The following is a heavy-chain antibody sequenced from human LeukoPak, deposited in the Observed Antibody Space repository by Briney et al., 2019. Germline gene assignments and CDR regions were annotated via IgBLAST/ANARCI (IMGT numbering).Heavy chain of an antibody. Sequence: PSETLSLTCAVYGGSFSGYYWSWIRQPPGKGLEWIGEINQSGSTNYNPSLKSRVTISVDTSKNQFSLKLSSVTAADTAVYYCARGPRITIFGVVFFRGMDVWGQGTTVTVSS. CDR1: GGSFSGYY. V-gene: IGHV4-34*01. CDR2: INQSGST. D-gene: IGHD3-3*01. CDR3: ARGPRITIFGVVFFRGMDV. J-gene: IGHJ6*02.